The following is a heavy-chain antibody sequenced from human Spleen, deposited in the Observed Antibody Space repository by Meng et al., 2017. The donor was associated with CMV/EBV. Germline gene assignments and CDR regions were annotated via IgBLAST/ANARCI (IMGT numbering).Heavy chain of an antibody. V-gene: IGHV3-53*01. J-gene: IGHJ3*02. D-gene: IGHD2-8*01. CDR3: ARDIVLMVYEAFDI. CDR1: CFIVSTNY. Sequence: GGSLRLSCAASCFIVSTNYMTWVRQAPGKGLEWVSLFYSGGRACCADSLRGRLTISRDNSKNTLYLQMSSLRAEDTAVYYCARDIVLMVYEAFDIWGQGTMVTVSS. CDR2: FYSGGRA.